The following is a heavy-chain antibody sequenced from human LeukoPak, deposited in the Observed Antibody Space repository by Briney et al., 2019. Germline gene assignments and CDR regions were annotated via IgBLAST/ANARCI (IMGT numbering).Heavy chain of an antibody. CDR2: IWYDGSNK. D-gene: IGHD3-22*01. V-gene: IGHV3-33*01. CDR3: ARDSDDSSGYFDY. CDR1: GFTFSSYG. Sequence: GRSLRLSCAASGFTFSSYGMPWVRQAPGKGLEWVAVIWYDGSNKYYADSVKGRFTISRDNSKNTLYLQMNSLRAEDTAVYYCARDSDDSSGYFDYWGQGTLVTVSS. J-gene: IGHJ4*02.